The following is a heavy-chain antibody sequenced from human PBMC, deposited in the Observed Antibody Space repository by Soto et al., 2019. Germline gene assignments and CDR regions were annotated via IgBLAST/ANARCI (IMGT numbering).Heavy chain of an antibody. J-gene: IGHJ4*02. D-gene: IGHD6-19*01. CDR2: INHSGST. Sequence: SETLSLTCAVYGGSFSGYYWSWIRQPPGKGLEWIGEINHSGSTNYNPSLKSRVTISVDTSNNHFSLKLSSVTAADTAVYYCARGRVSSGWYRDYWGQGTLVTVSS. CDR1: GGSFSGYY. V-gene: IGHV4-34*01. CDR3: ARGRVSSGWYRDY.